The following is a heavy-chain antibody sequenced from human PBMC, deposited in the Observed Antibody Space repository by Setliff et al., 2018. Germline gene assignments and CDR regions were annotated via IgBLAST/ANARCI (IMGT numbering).Heavy chain of an antibody. CDR3: ARGRNIAARLLDS. V-gene: IGHV4-34*01. CDR1: GGTFSDYY. D-gene: IGHD6-6*01. Sequence: SETLSLTCAAYGGTFSDYYGTWIRQPPGKGLEWIGEINHRGSTNYNPSLKSRATISIDTSKDQFSLKLISMSAADTAVYFCARGRNIAARLLDSWGQGALVTVSS. CDR2: INHRGST. J-gene: IGHJ4*02.